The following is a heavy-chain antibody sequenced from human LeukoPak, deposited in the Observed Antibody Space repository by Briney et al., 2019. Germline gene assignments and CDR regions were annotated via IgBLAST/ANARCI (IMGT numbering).Heavy chain of an antibody. CDR3: ARGTVYYDSSGYTY. CDR1: GFTFSSYA. CDR2: ISSSGSTI. V-gene: IGHV3-11*01. Sequence: GGSLRLSCAASGFTFSSYAMSWIRQAPGKGLEWVSYISSSGSTIYYADSVKGRFTISRDNAKNSLYLQMNSLRAEDTAVYYCARGTVYYDSSGYTYWGQGTLVTVSS. D-gene: IGHD3-22*01. J-gene: IGHJ4*02.